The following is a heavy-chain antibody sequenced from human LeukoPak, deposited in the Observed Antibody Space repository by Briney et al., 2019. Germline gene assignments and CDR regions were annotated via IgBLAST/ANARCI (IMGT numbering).Heavy chain of an antibody. CDR3: AKNAKYSSSWYAY. CDR1: GFTFSSYA. V-gene: IGHV3-23*01. CDR2: ISGSGGST. Sequence: EGSLRLSCAASGFTFSSYAMSWVRQAPGKGLEWVSAISGSGGSTYYADSVKGRFTISRDISKTTLYLQMNSLRAEDTAVYYCAKNAKYSSSWYAYWGQGNLVTVSS. D-gene: IGHD6-13*01. J-gene: IGHJ4*02.